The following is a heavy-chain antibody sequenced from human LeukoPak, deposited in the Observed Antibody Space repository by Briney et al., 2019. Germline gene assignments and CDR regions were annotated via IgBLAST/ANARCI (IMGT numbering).Heavy chain of an antibody. D-gene: IGHD3-10*01. CDR1: GYAFTSYA. CDR2: INTNTGNP. V-gene: IGHV7-4-1*02. Sequence: GASVKVSCKASGYAFTSYAMNWVRQAPGQGLEWMGWINTNTGNPTYAQGFTGRFVFSLDTSVSTAYLQISSLKAEDTAVYYCARGPLIGLEWFGESRYNFDYWGQGTLVTVSS. CDR3: ARGPLIGLEWFGESRYNFDY. J-gene: IGHJ4*02.